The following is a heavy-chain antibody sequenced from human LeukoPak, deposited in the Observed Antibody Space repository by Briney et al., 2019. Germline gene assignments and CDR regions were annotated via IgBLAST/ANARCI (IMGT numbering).Heavy chain of an antibody. J-gene: IGHJ4*02. CDR2: IIPIFGTA. V-gene: IGHV1-69*01. CDR3: ARETIAAAGKFDY. D-gene: IGHD6-13*01. Sequence: SVNVSCKASGGTFSSYAISWVRQAPGQGLEWMGGIIPIFGTANYAQKFQGRVTITADESTSTAYMELSSLRSEDTAVYYCARETIAAAGKFDYWGQGTLVTVSS. CDR1: GGTFSSYA.